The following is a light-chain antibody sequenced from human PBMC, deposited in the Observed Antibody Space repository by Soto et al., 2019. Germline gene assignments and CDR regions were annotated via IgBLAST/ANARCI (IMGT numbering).Light chain of an antibody. J-gene: IGKJ4*01. CDR3: QQYGSSPPLT. CDR1: QGISSY. CDR2: DAS. Sequence: IQLTQSPSSPSASVGNRVTITCRASQGISSYLAWYQQKPGQAPKLLIYDASTLQSGVPSRFSASGSGTEYALTISRLEPEDFAVYYCQQYGSSPPLTFGGGTKVDIK. V-gene: IGKV1-9*01.